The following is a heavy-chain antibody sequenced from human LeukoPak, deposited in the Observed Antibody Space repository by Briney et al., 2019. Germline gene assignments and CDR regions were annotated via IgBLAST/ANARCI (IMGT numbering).Heavy chain of an antibody. CDR2: IYYSGST. Sequence: SETLSLTCTVSGGSISSSSYYWGWIRQPPGKGLEWIGSIYYSGSTYYNPSLKSRVTISVDTSKNQFSLKLSSVTAADTAVYYCARVLWFGELANWFDPWGQGTLVTASS. CDR1: GGSISSSSYY. J-gene: IGHJ5*02. D-gene: IGHD3-10*01. CDR3: ARVLWFGELANWFDP. V-gene: IGHV4-39*01.